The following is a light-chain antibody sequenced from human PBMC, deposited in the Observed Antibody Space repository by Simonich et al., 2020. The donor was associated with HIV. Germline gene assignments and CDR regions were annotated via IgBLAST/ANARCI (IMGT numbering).Light chain of an antibody. V-gene: IGLV2-14*03. CDR1: SSDIGAYNY. CDR2: DVS. CDR3: SSYTSSSTVI. J-gene: IGLJ2*01. Sequence: QSALTQPRSVSGSPGQSVTISCTGTSSDIGAYNYVSWYQQHPGKAPELMIYDVSNRPSGVSYRFSASKSGNTASLTISGLRAEDDADYYCSSYTSSSTVIFGGGTKLTVL.